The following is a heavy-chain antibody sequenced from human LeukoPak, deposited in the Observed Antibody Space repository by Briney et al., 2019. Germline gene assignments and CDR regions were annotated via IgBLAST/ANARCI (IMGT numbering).Heavy chain of an antibody. D-gene: IGHD1-1*01. CDR1: AGSISSHY. CDR3: ARGDRNWSFFDF. Sequence: SETLSLTCTVSAGSISSHYWSWIRQPPGKGLEWIGYIYYSGSTNYNPSLKSRVTISVDTSKNQFSLKLSSVTAADTAVYYCARGDRNWSFFDFWGQGTLVTVSS. CDR2: IYYSGST. V-gene: IGHV4-59*08. J-gene: IGHJ4*02.